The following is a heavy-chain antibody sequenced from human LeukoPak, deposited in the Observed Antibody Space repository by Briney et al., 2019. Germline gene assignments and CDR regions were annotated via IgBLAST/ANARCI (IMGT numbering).Heavy chain of an antibody. CDR2: INHSGST. V-gene: IGHV4-34*01. D-gene: IGHD3-9*01. CDR1: GGSFSGYY. CDR3: ARDRRSYYDILTGYYTGWFDP. J-gene: IGHJ5*02. Sequence: SVTLSLTCAVYGGSFSGYYWSWIRQPPGKGLEWIGEINHSGSTNYNTSLKSRVTISVDTSKNQFSLKLSSVTAADTAVYYCARDRRSYYDILTGYYTGWFDPWGQGTLVTVSS.